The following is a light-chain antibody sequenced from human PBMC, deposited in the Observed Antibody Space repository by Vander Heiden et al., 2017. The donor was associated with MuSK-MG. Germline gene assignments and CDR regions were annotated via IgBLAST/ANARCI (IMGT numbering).Light chain of an antibody. Sequence: SYLMTQPPSVSVAPGTTAGITCGGTKIGSKSVHWYQQKPGQAAVLVIYYDSDRPSGIAERFSGSNSGNTATLTISRVEAGDEADYYCQVWDSSSDHVVFGGGTKLTVL. V-gene: IGLV3-21*04. J-gene: IGLJ2*01. CDR1: KIGSKS. CDR2: YDS. CDR3: QVWDSSSDHVV.